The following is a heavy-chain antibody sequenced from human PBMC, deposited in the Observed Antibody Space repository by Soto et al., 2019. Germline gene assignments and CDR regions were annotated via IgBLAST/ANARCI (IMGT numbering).Heavy chain of an antibody. CDR1: GFTFSSYG. CDR3: ATTGPY. V-gene: IGHV3-33*01. Sequence: QVQLVESGGGVVQPGRSLRLSCAASGFTFSSYGMHWVRQAPGKGLEWVAVIWFDGSNKFYADSVKGRFTISRDNSKNTVSLQINSLRDEDSAAYYCATTGPYGGQGTLVTVSS. CDR2: IWFDGSNK. J-gene: IGHJ4*02.